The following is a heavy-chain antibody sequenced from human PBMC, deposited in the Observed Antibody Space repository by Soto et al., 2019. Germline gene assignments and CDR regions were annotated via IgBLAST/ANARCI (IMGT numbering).Heavy chain of an antibody. CDR1: GFTFSSYG. CDR2: ISYDGSNK. Sequence: GGSLRLSCAASGFTFSSYGMHWVRQAPGKGLEWVAVISYDGSNKYYADSVKGRFTISRDNSKNTLYLQMNSLRAEDTAVYYCAKDPIPHGNWNLPTNYYYGMDVWGQGTTVTVSS. CDR3: AKDPIPHGNWNLPTNYYYGMDV. J-gene: IGHJ6*02. D-gene: IGHD1-1*01. V-gene: IGHV3-30*18.